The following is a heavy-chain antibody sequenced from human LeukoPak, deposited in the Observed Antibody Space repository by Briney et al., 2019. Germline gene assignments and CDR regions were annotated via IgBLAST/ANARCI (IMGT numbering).Heavy chain of an antibody. CDR3: ARVWDYGDYPGY. Sequence: GGSLRLSCAASGFTFNTYAMSWVRQAPGKGLEWVSSISSSSSYIYYADSVKGRFTISRDNAKNSLYLQMNSLRAEDTAVYYCARVWDYGDYPGYWGQGTLVTVSS. CDR2: ISSSSSYI. CDR1: GFTFNTYA. J-gene: IGHJ4*02. D-gene: IGHD4-17*01. V-gene: IGHV3-21*01.